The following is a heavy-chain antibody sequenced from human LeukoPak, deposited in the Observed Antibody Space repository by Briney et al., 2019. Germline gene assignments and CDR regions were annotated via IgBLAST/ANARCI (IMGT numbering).Heavy chain of an antibody. CDR2: IYYGAST. Sequence: SESLSLTCTVHGGSISSYYWSWIRQPPGKGHRWNGYIYYGASTNYNPHLKRRVTISVDTSKNQFSLKLSSVTAAATAVYYCARSSEGRYYYDSSGYSYYYYYMDVWGKGTTVTISS. D-gene: IGHD3-22*01. CDR3: ARSSEGRYYYDSSGYSYYYYYMDV. CDR1: GGSISSYY. J-gene: IGHJ6*03. V-gene: IGHV4-59*01.